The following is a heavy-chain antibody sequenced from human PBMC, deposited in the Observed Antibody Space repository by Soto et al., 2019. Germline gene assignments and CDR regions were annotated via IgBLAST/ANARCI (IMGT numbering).Heavy chain of an antibody. CDR2: IYYSGST. CDR1: GGSISSGDYY. CDR3: ASHDYAHSGIDV. D-gene: IGHD4-17*01. V-gene: IGHV4-30-4*01. J-gene: IGHJ6*02. Sequence: QVQLQESGPGLVKPSQTLSLTCTVSGGSISSGDYYWSWIRQPPGKGLEWIGYIYYSGSTYYNPSRKSRVXTXVXXSKNQFSLKLSSVTAADTAVYYCASHDYAHSGIDVWGQGTTVTVSS.